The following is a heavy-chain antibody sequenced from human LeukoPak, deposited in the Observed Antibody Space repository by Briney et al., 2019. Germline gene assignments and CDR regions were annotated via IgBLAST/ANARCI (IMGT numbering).Heavy chain of an antibody. CDR1: GGSLSGYY. CDR2: IHSSGNT. D-gene: IGHD2-15*01. Sequence: SETLSLTCTVSGGSLSGYYLNWISQPPGKGLEWLGYIHSSGNTRYNPSLRSRVTMSVDTSINQFFLQLVTVTAADAAVYYCGGAGRYSSGGSSYGENWFDPWGEGTLVTASS. J-gene: IGHJ5*02. V-gene: IGHV4-59*01. CDR3: GGAGRYSSGGSSYGENWFDP.